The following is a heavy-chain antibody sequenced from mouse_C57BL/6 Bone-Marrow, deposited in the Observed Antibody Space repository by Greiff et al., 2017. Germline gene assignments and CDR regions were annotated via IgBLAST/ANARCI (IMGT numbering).Heavy chain of an antibody. J-gene: IGHJ2*01. CDR1: GYTFTSSW. CDR2: IDPSDSYT. Sequence: VQLQQPGAELVMPGASVKLSCKASGYTFTSSWMHWVKQRPGQGLEWIGEIDPSDSYTNYNQKFKGKSTLTVDKSSSTAYMQLSSLTSEDAAVYYCERRDWDGDYWGQGTTLTVSS. D-gene: IGHD4-1*01. V-gene: IGHV1-69*01. CDR3: ERRDWDGDY.